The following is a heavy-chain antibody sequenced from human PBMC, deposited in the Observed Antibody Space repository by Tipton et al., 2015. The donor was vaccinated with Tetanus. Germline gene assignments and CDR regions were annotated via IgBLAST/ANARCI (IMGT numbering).Heavy chain of an antibody. CDR1: GLFFKNAW. Sequence: SLRLSCATSGLFFKNAWMNWVRQAPGKGLEWVAVSWYDGTDKYYADSVKGRFTISRDNSKNILYLQMNSLRAEDTAVYYCAREADCSGGSCFSGDFDNWGQGTQVTVSS. CDR3: AREADCSGGSCFSGDFDN. V-gene: IGHV3-33*01. D-gene: IGHD2-15*01. CDR2: SWYDGTDK. J-gene: IGHJ4*02.